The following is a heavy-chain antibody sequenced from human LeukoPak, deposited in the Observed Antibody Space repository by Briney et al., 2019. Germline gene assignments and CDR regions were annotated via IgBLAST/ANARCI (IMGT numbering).Heavy chain of an antibody. CDR1: GFTLSSYE. J-gene: IGHJ5*02. V-gene: IGHV3-48*03. Sequence: GRSLRLSCAVSGFTLSSYEMNWVRPAPVKGLEWVSYISSRGSKIYYADSVKGRFTISRDNAKNSLYLQMNSLRAEDTAVYYCARSFDPWGQGTLVTVSS. CDR2: ISSRGSKI. CDR3: ARSFDP.